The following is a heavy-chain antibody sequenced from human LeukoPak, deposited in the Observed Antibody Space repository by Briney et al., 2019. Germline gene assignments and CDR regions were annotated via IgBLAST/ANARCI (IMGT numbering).Heavy chain of an antibody. CDR2: ISGSGGST. CDR3: TRENWHFDY. Sequence: GGSLRLSCAASGFTFSSYGMSWVRQAPGKGLEWVSAISGSGGSTYYADSVKGRFTISRDNSKNTLCLQMNSLRAEDAAVYYCTRENWHFDYWGQGNLVTVSS. CDR1: GFTFSSYG. J-gene: IGHJ4*02. V-gene: IGHV3-23*01.